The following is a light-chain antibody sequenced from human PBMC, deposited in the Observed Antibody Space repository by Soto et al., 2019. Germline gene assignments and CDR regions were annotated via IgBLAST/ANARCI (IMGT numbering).Light chain of an antibody. CDR3: QQCRNLPLT. Sequence: EIVMTQSPATLSVSPGEGATLSCKASQNVYNNLAWYQQRPGQPPRLLIYDASTRATGISARFSGSGYGTEFTLTISSLQSVDFAVYFCQQCRNLPLTFGGGTKVDIK. J-gene: IGKJ4*01. CDR1: QNVYNN. CDR2: DAS. V-gene: IGKV3-15*01.